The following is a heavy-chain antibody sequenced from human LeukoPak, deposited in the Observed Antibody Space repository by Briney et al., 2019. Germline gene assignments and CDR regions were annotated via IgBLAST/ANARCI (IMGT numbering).Heavy chain of an antibody. Sequence: PGGSLRLSCAASGFTFSSYWMSWVRQAPGKGLEWVANIKQDGSEKYYVDSVKGRFTISRDNAKNSLYLQMNSLRAEDTAVYYCARGKRLVRGVIPPCFDYWGQGTLVTVSS. J-gene: IGHJ4*02. CDR1: GFTFSSYW. CDR2: IKQDGSEK. D-gene: IGHD3-10*01. V-gene: IGHV3-7*01. CDR3: ARGKRLVRGVIPPCFDY.